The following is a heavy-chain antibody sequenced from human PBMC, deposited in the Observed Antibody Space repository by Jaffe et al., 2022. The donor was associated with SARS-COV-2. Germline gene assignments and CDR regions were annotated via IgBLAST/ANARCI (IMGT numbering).Heavy chain of an antibody. V-gene: IGHV3-7*01. CDR1: GFTFSTYW. CDR3: ALISASSNWYVDY. D-gene: IGHD6-13*01. Sequence: EVQLAESGGGLVQPGGSLRLSCAASGFTFSTYWMTWVRQAPGKGLEWVADINPNGSEKYYMDSVKGRFTISRDNAKNSLFLQMNSLRADDTAVYFCALISASSNWYVDYWGQGTLVTVSS. J-gene: IGHJ4*02. CDR2: INPNGSEK.